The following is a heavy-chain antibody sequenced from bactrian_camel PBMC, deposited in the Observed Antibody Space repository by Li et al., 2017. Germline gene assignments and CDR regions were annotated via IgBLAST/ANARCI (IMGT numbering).Heavy chain of an antibody. CDR3: AAVAEGRTVEGGASLWTLFDSGY. Sequence: HVQLVESGGGSAQDGGSLKLSCVVSGYATGHYCIGWFRLSPGKEREGVAAIDIGGGRTTYTDSVKGRFTISRDNAKKMVYLQMDSLKPEDSGMYYCAAVAEGRTVEGGASLWTLFDSGYWGQGTQVTVS. J-gene: IGHJ6*01. V-gene: IGHV3S63*01. D-gene: IGHD7*01. CDR1: GYATGHYC. CDR2: IDIGGGRT.